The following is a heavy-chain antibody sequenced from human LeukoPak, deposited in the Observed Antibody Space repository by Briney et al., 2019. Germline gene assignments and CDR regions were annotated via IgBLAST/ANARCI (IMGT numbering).Heavy chain of an antibody. Sequence: GGSLRLSCAASGFTFSSYDIHWVRQAPGKGLEWVAVISYDGSSIYYADSVKGRFTISRDNSNNTLYLQMNSLTTEDTAVYFCAKDHSFDCWGQGTLVTVSS. CDR1: GFTFSSYD. CDR3: AKDHSFDC. CDR2: ISYDGSSI. J-gene: IGHJ4*02. V-gene: IGHV3-30*18. D-gene: IGHD4-11*01.